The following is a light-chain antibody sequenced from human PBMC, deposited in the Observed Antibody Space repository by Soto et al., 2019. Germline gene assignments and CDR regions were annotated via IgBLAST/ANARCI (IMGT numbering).Light chain of an antibody. CDR3: QQYGSSPT. Sequence: EIAVTQLPGTLSLSPGERATLSCRTGQTVTSNYLAWYQQKHGQAPRLLIYGASSRATGIPDRFSGSGSGTDFTLTINRLEREDFAVYYCQQYGSSPTFGQGTQLEIK. J-gene: IGKJ2*01. V-gene: IGKV3-20*01. CDR2: GAS. CDR1: QTVTSNY.